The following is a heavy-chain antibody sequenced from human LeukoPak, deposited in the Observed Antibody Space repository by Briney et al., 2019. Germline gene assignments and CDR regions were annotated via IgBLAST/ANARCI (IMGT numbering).Heavy chain of an antibody. CDR2: ISSSGGST. CDR3: AKDQYSSSAYNWFDP. V-gene: IGHV3-23*01. Sequence: GFLRLSRAASGFTFSSYAMSWVRQAPGKGLEWVSAISSSGGSTYYADSVKGRFTISRDNSKNTLYLQMNSLRAEDTAVYYCAKDQYSSSAYNWFDPWGQGTLVTVSS. CDR1: GFTFSSYA. J-gene: IGHJ5*02. D-gene: IGHD6-6*01.